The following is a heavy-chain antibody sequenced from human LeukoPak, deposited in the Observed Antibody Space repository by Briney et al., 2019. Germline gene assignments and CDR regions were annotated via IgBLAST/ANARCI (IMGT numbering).Heavy chain of an antibody. Sequence: GRSLRLSCAASGFTFSSYGMHWVRQAPGKGLEWVAVIWYDGSNKYYGDSVKGRFTISRDNSKNTLYLQMNSLRAEDTAVYYCAKNSDYYDSSGIDYWGQGTLVTVSS. J-gene: IGHJ4*02. CDR3: AKNSDYYDSSGIDY. D-gene: IGHD3-22*01. V-gene: IGHV3-33*06. CDR1: GFTFSSYG. CDR2: IWYDGSNK.